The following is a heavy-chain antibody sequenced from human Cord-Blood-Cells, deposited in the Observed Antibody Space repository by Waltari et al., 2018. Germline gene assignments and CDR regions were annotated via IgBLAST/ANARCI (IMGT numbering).Heavy chain of an antibody. Sequence: QVQLQQWGAGLLKPSETLSLTCAVYGGSFSGYYWSWIRQPPGKGLEWIGEINHSGSTNYNPSLKSRVTISVDTSKNQFSLKLSSVTAADTAVYYCARGGCTSCYTFDYWGQGTLVTVSS. CDR1: GGSFSGYY. CDR2: INHSGST. J-gene: IGHJ4*02. V-gene: IGHV4-34*01. CDR3: ARGGCTSCYTFDY. D-gene: IGHD2-2*01.